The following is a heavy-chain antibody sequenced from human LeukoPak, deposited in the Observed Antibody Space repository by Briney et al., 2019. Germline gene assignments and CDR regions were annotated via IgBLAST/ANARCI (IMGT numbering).Heavy chain of an antibody. Sequence: SETLSLTCTVSGYSISSGYYWGWIRQPPGKGLEWIRSIYHSGSTYYNPSLKSRVTISVDTSKNQFSLKLSSVTAADTAVYYCARRGAGSGYAFDIWGQGTMVTVSS. J-gene: IGHJ3*02. V-gene: IGHV4-38-2*02. CDR2: IYHSGST. CDR1: GYSISSGYY. D-gene: IGHD1-26*01. CDR3: ARRGAGSGYAFDI.